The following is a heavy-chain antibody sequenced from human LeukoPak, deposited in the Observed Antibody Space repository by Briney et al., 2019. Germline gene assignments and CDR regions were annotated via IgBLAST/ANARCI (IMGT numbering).Heavy chain of an antibody. CDR1: GGTFSSYA. D-gene: IGHD3-9*01. CDR2: ISAYNGNT. Sequence: ASVKVSCKASGGTFSSYAISWVRQAPGQGLEWMGWISAYNGNTNYAQKLQGRVTMTTDTSTSTAYMELRSLRSDDTAVYYCARGPDYEILTGYYTPWGQGTLVTVSS. CDR3: ARGPDYEILTGYYTP. J-gene: IGHJ5*02. V-gene: IGHV1-18*01.